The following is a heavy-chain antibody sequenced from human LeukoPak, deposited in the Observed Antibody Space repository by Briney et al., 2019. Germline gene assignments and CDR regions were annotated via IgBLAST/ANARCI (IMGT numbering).Heavy chain of an antibody. CDR2: IKQDGSEK. J-gene: IGHJ4*02. Sequence: GGSLRLSCAASGFTFSSYWTSWVRQAPGKGLEWVANIKQDGSEKYYVDSVKGRFTISRDNAKNSLYLQMNSLRAEDTAVYYCASGQQLNYWGQGTLVTVSS. CDR3: ASGQQLNY. CDR1: GFTFSSYW. V-gene: IGHV3-7*01. D-gene: IGHD6-13*01.